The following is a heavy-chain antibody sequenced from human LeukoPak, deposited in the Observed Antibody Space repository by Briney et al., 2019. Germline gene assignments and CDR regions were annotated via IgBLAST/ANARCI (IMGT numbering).Heavy chain of an antibody. CDR1: GGSISSTDYY. D-gene: IGHD3-16*01. CDR3: ARVGDYALKD. Sequence: SETLSLTCSVSGGSISSTDYYWGWIRQPPGKGLEWIGSIYYTGSTFYNPSLKSRVTISVDKSKNQFSLKLSSVTAADTAVYYCARVGDYALKDWGQGTLVTVSS. V-gene: IGHV4-39*07. CDR2: IYYTGST. J-gene: IGHJ4*02.